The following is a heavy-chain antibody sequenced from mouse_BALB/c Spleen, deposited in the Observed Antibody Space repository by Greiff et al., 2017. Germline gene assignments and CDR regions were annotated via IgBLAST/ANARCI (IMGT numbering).Heavy chain of an antibody. D-gene: IGHD6-1*01. J-gene: IGHJ4*01. CDR3: ARTPLFYYAMDY. CDR1: GYAFSSYW. Sequence: VQLQESGAELVRPGSSVKISCKASGYAFSSYWMNWVKQRPGQGLEWIGQIYPGDGDTNYNGKFKGKATLTADKSSSTAYMQLSSLTSEDSAVYFCARTPLFYYAMDYWGQGTSVTVSS. CDR2: IYPGDGDT. V-gene: IGHV1-80*01.